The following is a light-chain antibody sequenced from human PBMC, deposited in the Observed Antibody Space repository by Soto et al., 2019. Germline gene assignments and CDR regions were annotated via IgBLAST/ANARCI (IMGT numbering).Light chain of an antibody. J-gene: IGKJ5*01. CDR1: QGIGDT. CDR3: QQYGSSIT. Sequence: EVVMTQSPATLSVSPGEGVTLSFRANQGIGDTLAWYQHKPGQAPRLLIYGTSSRATGIPDRFSGSGSGTDFTLTISRLEPEDFAVFYCQQYGSSITFGQGTRLEIK. V-gene: IGKV3-20*01. CDR2: GTS.